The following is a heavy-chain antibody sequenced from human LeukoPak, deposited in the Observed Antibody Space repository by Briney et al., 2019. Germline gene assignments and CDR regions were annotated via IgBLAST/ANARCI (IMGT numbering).Heavy chain of an antibody. Sequence: PGGSLRLSCAASGFTFSSYSMNWVRQAPGKGLEWASYISSSSSTVYYADSVKGRFTISRDNAKNSLYLQMNSLRAEDTAVYYCARGSGRYTDAFDIWGQGTMVTVSS. V-gene: IGHV3-48*01. D-gene: IGHD2-2*02. CDR2: ISSSSSTV. CDR3: ARGSGRYTDAFDI. J-gene: IGHJ3*02. CDR1: GFTFSSYS.